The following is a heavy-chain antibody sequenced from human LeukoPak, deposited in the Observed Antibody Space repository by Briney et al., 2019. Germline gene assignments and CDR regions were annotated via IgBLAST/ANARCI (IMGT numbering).Heavy chain of an antibody. Sequence: GGSLRLSCAASGSTFSSYAMSWVRQAPGKGLEWVSVISGSGGSTYYADSVKGRFTISRDNSKNTLYLQMNSLRVEDTAGYYCAKSPVPYCSGGSCYGMDVWSQGTTVTVSS. V-gene: IGHV3-23*01. CDR1: GSTFSSYA. J-gene: IGHJ6*02. CDR2: ISGSGGST. D-gene: IGHD2-15*01. CDR3: AKSPVPYCSGGSCYGMDV.